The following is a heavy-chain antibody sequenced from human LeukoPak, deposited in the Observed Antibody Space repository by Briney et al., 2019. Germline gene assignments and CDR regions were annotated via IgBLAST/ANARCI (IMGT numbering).Heavy chain of an antibody. J-gene: IGHJ6*03. V-gene: IGHV3-7*01. D-gene: IGHD2-15*01. Sequence: PGGSLRLSCAASGFTFSSYAMSWVRQAPGKGLEWMGTIHQDGNEKYYVDSVKGPFTISRDNDKNSVYLQTNSLRAEDTAVYYCARGIGRASYYYCMDVWGKGTTVTISS. CDR3: ARGIGRASYYYCMDV. CDR2: IHQDGNEK. CDR1: GFTFSSYA.